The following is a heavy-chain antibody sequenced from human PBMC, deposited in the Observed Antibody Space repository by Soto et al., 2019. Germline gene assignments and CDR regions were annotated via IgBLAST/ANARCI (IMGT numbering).Heavy chain of an antibody. D-gene: IGHD4-17*01. CDR1: GFTFSSYA. CDR2: ISGSGGST. Sequence: EVQLLESGGGLVQPGGSLRLSCAASGFTFSSYAMSWVRQAPGKGLEWVSAISGSGGSTYYADSVKGRFTISRDNSKNPLYQQMNSLRAEDTAVYYCASRPRNYGDYVDYWGQGTLVTVSS. J-gene: IGHJ4*02. V-gene: IGHV3-23*01. CDR3: ASRPRNYGDYVDY.